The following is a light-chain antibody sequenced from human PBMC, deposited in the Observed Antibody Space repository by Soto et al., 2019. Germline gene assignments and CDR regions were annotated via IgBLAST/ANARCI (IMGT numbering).Light chain of an antibody. CDR2: AAS. Sequence: AIRMTQSPSSFSASTGDRVTITCRASQGISSYLAWYQQKPGKAPKLLIYAASTLQSGVPSRFSGSGSGTDFTLTISCLPSEDFATYYCQHYYSYPPTFGGGTKVEIK. J-gene: IGKJ4*01. V-gene: IGKV1-8*01. CDR3: QHYYSYPPT. CDR1: QGISSY.